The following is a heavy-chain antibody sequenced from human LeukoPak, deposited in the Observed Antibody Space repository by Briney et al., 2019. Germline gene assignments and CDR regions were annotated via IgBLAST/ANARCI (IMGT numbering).Heavy chain of an antibody. CDR3: ARAGSYDSSGYPFDY. D-gene: IGHD3-22*01. V-gene: IGHV3-11*06. CDR1: GFTFSDYH. J-gene: IGHJ4*02. Sequence: GVSLRLSCAASGFTFSDYHMRWIRQAPGKGLEGGSYIGSSSRHTNYADSVRGRFTISRKNSKNALYLRMDSMRAEDTAVYYCARAGSYDSSGYPFDYWGQGTLVTVSS. CDR2: IGSSSRHT.